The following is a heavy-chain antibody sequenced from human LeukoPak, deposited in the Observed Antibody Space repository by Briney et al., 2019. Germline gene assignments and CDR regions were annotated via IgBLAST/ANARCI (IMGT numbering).Heavy chain of an antibody. V-gene: IGHV4-59*01. D-gene: IGHD3-3*01. CDR3: ARGPYYDFWSGYVTAVLGSHYNWFDP. CDR1: GGSISSYY. Sequence: SQTLSLTCTVSGGSISSYYWSWIRQPPGKGLEWIGYIYYSGSTNYNPSLKSRVTISVDTSKNQFSLKLSSVTAADTAVYYCARGPYYDFWSGYVTAVLGSHYNWFDPWGQGTLVTVSS. J-gene: IGHJ5*02. CDR2: IYYSGST.